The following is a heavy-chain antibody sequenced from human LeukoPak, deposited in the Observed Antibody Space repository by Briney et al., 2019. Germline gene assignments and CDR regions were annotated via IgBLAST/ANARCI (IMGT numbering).Heavy chain of an antibody. CDR2: IVVGSGNT. V-gene: IGHV1-58*01. J-gene: IGHJ4*02. Sequence: SVRVSCKASGFTYTSSAVQKVRQASGQRLEWIGWIVVGSGNTNYAQKFQERVTITRDMSTSTAYMELSSLRSEDTAVYYCAAFSWNDYWGQGTLVTVSS. CDR1: GFTYTSSA. CDR3: AAFSWNDY. D-gene: IGHD1-1*01.